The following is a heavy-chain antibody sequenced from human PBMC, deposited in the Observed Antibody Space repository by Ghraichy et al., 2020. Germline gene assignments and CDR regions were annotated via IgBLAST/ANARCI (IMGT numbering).Heavy chain of an antibody. CDR1: GGSISSGAYS. Sequence: SETLSLTCAVSGGSISSGAYSWSWIRQPPGKGLEWIGYIYHSGSTNYNPSLKSRVTISVDRSKNQFSLKLSSVTAADTAVYYCARVNNVVVPTATYPTPNWFDPWGQGTLVTVSS. CDR2: IYHSGST. V-gene: IGHV4-30-2*01. CDR3: ARVNNVVVPTATYPTPNWFDP. D-gene: IGHD2-2*01. J-gene: IGHJ5*02.